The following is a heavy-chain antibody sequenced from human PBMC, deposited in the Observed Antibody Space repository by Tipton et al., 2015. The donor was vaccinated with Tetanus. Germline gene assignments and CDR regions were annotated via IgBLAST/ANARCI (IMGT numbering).Heavy chain of an antibody. Sequence: TLSLTCNVSGGSIRSSSYYWAWIRQTPEKGLEWIGDIYSSGSTYSDPSLKGRVTISVDTSKNQFSLRLNSVTAADTAVYYCARDQARGARGWNYFDYWGLGTLVTVSS. D-gene: IGHD1-26*01. V-gene: IGHV4-39*07. J-gene: IGHJ4*02. CDR3: ARDQARGARGWNYFDY. CDR2: IYSSGST. CDR1: GGSIRSSSYY.